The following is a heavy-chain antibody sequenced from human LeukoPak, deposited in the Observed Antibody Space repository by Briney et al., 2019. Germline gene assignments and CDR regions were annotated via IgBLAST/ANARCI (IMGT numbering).Heavy chain of an antibody. Sequence: PGGSLRLSCAASGYTFSSYEMNWVRQAPGKGLEWVSAISGSGGSTYYADSVKGRFTISRDNSKNTLYLQMNSLRAEDTAVYYCAKGAFDIVVVPAAENWFDPWGQGTLVTVSS. CDR2: ISGSGGST. D-gene: IGHD2-2*01. J-gene: IGHJ5*02. CDR3: AKGAFDIVVVPAAENWFDP. CDR1: GYTFSSYE. V-gene: IGHV3-23*01.